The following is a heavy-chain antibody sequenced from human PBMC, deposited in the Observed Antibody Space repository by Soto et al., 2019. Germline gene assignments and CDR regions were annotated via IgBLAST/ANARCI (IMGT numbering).Heavy chain of an antibody. CDR2: INTYNGNT. V-gene: IGHV1-18*01. D-gene: IGHD3-16*01. CDR3: AMVNVYVTPSPQGV. CDR1: GYTFTRYG. J-gene: IGHJ6*02. Sequence: QVQLVQSGAEVKNPGASVKVSCKASGYTFTRYGIGWARQAPGQGLEWMGWINTYNGNTNYAQNVQGRVTLTTDTSTSTAYMELRSLRSNDTAIYYCAMVNVYVTPSPQGVWGQGTTVIGSS.